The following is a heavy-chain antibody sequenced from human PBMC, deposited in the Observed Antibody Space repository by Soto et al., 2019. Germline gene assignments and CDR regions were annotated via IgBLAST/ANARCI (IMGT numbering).Heavy chain of an antibody. V-gene: IGHV4-59*12. CDR1: GGSITSYH. D-gene: IGHD5-12*01. CDR3: AREPKYGGYVTSYDY. J-gene: IGHJ4*02. Sequence: SETLSLTCTVSGGSITSYHWSWVRQPPGKGLEWIGHIHYSGSTNYSPSLKSRVTLSVDTSKNQFSLKLSSVTAADTAVYYCAREPKYGGYVTSYDYWGQGTLVTVSS. CDR2: IHYSGST.